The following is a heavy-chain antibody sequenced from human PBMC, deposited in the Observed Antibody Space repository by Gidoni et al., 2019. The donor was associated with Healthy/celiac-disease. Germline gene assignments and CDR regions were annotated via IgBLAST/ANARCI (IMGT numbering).Heavy chain of an antibody. CDR2: IYYSGST. CDR1: GGSISSSSYY. V-gene: IGHV4-39*01. D-gene: IGHD3-10*01. Sequence: QLQLQESGPGLVKPSETLSLTCTVSGGSISSSSYYWGWIRQPPGKGLEWIGSIYYSGSTYYNPSLKSRVTISVDTSKNQFSLKLSSVTAADTAVYYCARGSIHGELFPIGPLDVWGKGTTVTVSS. CDR3: ARGSIHGELFPIGPLDV. J-gene: IGHJ6*04.